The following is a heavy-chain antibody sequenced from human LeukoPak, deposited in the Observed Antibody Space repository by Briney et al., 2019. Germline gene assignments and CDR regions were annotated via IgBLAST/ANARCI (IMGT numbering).Heavy chain of an antibody. J-gene: IGHJ4*02. CDR3: GRVRTIFGVVIISPRVGY. CDR2: IYHSGST. Sequence: PSETLSLTCTVSGYSISSGYYWGWIRQPPGKGLEWIGSIYHSGSTYYNPSLKSRVTISVDTSKNQFSLKLSSVTAADTAVYYCGRVRTIFGVVIISPRVGYWGQGTLVTVSS. CDR1: GYSISSGYY. D-gene: IGHD3-3*01. V-gene: IGHV4-38-2*02.